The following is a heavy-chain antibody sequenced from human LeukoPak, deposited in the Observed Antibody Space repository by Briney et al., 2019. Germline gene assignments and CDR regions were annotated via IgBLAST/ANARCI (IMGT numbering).Heavy chain of an antibody. CDR1: GYTFTGYY. CDR2: INPNSGGT. CDR3: AREAYYYDSSGYHPGLDV. J-gene: IGHJ6*04. Sequence: ASVKVSCKASGYTFTGYYMHWVRQAPGQGLEWMGWINPNSGGTNYAQKFQGRVTMTRDTSISTAYMELSRLRSDDTAVYYCAREAYYYDSSGYHPGLDVWGKGTTVTVSS. V-gene: IGHV1-2*02. D-gene: IGHD3-22*01.